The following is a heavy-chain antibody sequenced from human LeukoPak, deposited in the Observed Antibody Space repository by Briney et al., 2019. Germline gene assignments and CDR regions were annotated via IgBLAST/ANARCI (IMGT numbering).Heavy chain of an antibody. CDR1: GFTFSSYG. D-gene: IGHD1-26*01. CDR3: AKDGESGSYFFGSAFGI. Sequence: GGSLRLSCAASGFTFSSYGMHWVRQAPGKGLEWVAFIRYDGSNKYYADSVKGRFTISRDNSKKTLYLQMNSLRAEDTAVYYCAKDGESGSYFFGSAFGIWGQGTMVTVSS. CDR2: IRYDGSNK. J-gene: IGHJ3*02. V-gene: IGHV3-30*02.